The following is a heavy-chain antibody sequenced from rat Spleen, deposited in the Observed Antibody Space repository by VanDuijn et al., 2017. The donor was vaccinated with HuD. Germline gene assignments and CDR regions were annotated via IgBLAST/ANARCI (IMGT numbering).Heavy chain of an antibody. D-gene: IGHD1-1*01. Sequence: EVQLVESGGGLVQPGRSLKLSCTASGFTFSDYYMAWVRQAPTKGLEWVASITNTGGSTFYPDSVKGRFTISRDDSKSTLYLQMNSLRSEDTATYYCTRGDYYSGYVMDAWGQGASVTVSS. V-gene: IGHV5-20*01. J-gene: IGHJ4*01. CDR1: GFTFSDYY. CDR2: ITNTGGST. CDR3: TRGDYYSGYVMDA.